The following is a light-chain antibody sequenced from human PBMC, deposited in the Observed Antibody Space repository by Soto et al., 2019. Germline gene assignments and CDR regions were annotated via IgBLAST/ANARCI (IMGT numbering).Light chain of an antibody. CDR1: QSVSSY. J-gene: IGKJ5*01. V-gene: IGKV3-20*01. CDR3: QQYGSSPPIT. Sequence: ESVLTQSQATLSLSPGERATLSCRSSQSVSSYLAWYQQKPGQAPRLLIYDASSRATGIPDRFSGSGSGTDFTLTISRLEPEDFAVYYCQQYGSSPPITFGQGTRLEIK. CDR2: DAS.